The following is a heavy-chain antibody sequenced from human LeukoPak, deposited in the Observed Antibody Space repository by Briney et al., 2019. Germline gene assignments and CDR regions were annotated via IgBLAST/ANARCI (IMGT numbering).Heavy chain of an antibody. CDR1: DGSISGNY. V-gene: IGHV4-59*01. CDR3: ARTRSSGTCDY. CDR2: IYYSGST. D-gene: IGHD1-26*01. Sequence: PSETLSLTCTVSDGSISGNYWSWIRQPPGKGLEWIGYIYYSGSTNYSPSLKSRVTISVDLSKNQFSLKLNSMTAADTAVYYCARTRSSGTCDYWGQGTLVTVSS. J-gene: IGHJ4*02.